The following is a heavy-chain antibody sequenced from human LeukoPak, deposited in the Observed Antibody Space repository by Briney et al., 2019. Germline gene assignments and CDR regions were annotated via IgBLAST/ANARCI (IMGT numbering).Heavy chain of an antibody. CDR2: ISYDGSNK. CDR1: GFTFSSYG. V-gene: IGHV3-30*18. J-gene: IGHJ4*02. D-gene: IGHD3-10*02. CDR3: AKGDVLLCLDY. Sequence: GGSLRLSCAASGFTFSSYGMHWVRQAPGKGLEWVAVISYDGSNKYYADSVKGRFTISRDNSKNTLYRQMNSLRAEDTAVYYCAKGDVLLCLDYWGQGTLVTVCS.